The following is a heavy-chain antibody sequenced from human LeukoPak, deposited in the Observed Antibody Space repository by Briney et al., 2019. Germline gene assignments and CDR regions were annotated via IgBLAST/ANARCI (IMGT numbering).Heavy chain of an antibody. D-gene: IGHD3-10*01. V-gene: IGHV3-49*04. CDR2: IRSKAYGGTT. J-gene: IGHJ5*02. Sequence: GGSLRLSCTASGFTFGDYAMSWVRQAPGKGLEWVGFIRSKAYGGTTEYAPSVKGRFTISRDDSKSIAYLQMNSLKTEDTAVYYCTRDKFGWFDPWGQGTLVTVSS. CDR3: TRDKFGWFDP. CDR1: GFTFGDYA.